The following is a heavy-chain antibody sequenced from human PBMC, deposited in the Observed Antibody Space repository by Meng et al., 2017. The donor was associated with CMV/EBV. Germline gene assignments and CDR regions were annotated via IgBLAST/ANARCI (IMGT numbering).Heavy chain of an antibody. V-gene: IGHV2-5*02. CDR1: GFSLSTSGVG. J-gene: IGHJ4*02. CDR2: IYWDDDK. Sequence: FKVSASPLVHPHQHPTRPCSFSGFSLSTSGVGVGWIRQPPGKALEWLALIYWDDDKRYSPSLKSRLNITNDTSKNQVVLTMTNMDPVDTATYYCARGGLRGFDYWGQGTLVTVSS. CDR3: ARGGLRGFDY. D-gene: IGHD4-17*01.